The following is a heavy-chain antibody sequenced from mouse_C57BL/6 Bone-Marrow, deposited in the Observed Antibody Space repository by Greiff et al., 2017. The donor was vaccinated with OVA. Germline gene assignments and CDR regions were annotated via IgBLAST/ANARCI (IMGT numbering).Heavy chain of an antibody. Sequence: EVMLVESGGDLVKPGGSLKLSCAASGFTFSSYGMSWVRQTPDKRLEWVATISSGGSYTYYPDSVKGRFTISRDNAKNTLYLQMSSLKSEDTAMYYGARPGITTVVDYFDYWGQGTTLTVSS. CDR2: ISSGGSYT. J-gene: IGHJ2*01. V-gene: IGHV5-6*01. D-gene: IGHD1-1*01. CDR1: GFTFSSYG. CDR3: ARPGITTVVDYFDY.